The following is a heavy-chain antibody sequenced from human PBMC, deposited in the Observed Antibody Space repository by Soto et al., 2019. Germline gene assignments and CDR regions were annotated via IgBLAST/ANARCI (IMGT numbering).Heavy chain of an antibody. J-gene: IGHJ3*01. D-gene: IGHD6-13*01. V-gene: IGHV3-23*04. CDR1: GFTFRSYA. Sequence: EVQLVESGGGLVQPGGSLRLSCAASGFTFRSYAMTWVRQVPGKGLEWVSTVSVRAASTKYADSVKGRFTISRDNSKNTLYLQVNVLRAEATAVSYWARALTTKQIQQSWSDAFDVRGQATTLTVSS. CDR2: VSVRAAST. CDR3: ARALTTKQIQQSWSDAFDV.